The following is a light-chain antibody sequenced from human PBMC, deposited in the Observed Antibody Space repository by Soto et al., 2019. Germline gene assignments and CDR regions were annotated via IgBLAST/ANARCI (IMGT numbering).Light chain of an antibody. Sequence: DIQMTQSPSSLSASIGERVTMTCRASETISTFVNWYQHTPGKAPKLLIYAASRLQSGVPSRFSGSGSGTDFTLTINGLQPEDFASYXXXQSYNMSPITFGQGTRLEIK. CDR1: ETISTF. CDR3: XQSYNMSPIT. J-gene: IGKJ5*01. V-gene: IGKV1-39*01. CDR2: AAS.